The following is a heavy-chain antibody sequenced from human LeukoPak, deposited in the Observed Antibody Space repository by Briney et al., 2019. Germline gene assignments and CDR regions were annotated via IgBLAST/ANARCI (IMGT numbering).Heavy chain of an antibody. CDR3: ARAYCGGDCHGAFDI. J-gene: IGHJ3*02. CDR1: GFTFSSYA. Sequence: GGSLRLSCAASGFTFSSYAMHWVRQAPGKGLEWVAVISYDGSNKYYADSVKGRFTISRDNSKNTLYLQMNSLRAEDTAVYYCARAYCGGDCHGAFDIWGQGTMVTVSS. V-gene: IGHV3-30-3*01. D-gene: IGHD2-21*01. CDR2: ISYDGSNK.